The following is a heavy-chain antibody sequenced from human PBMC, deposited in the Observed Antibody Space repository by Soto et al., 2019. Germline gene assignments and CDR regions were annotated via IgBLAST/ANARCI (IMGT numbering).Heavy chain of an antibody. CDR3: AKDFPGSLRAFWFDP. Sequence: GGSLRLSCAASALTLNNYAMSWVRQPPGKGLEWVSSISGGSTYYADSVKGRFTISRDYSKNMLYLQMDSLRVEDTALYYCAKDFPGSLRAFWFDPWGQGTLVTVS. V-gene: IGHV3-23*01. J-gene: IGHJ5*02. CDR2: ISGGST. CDR1: ALTLNNYA.